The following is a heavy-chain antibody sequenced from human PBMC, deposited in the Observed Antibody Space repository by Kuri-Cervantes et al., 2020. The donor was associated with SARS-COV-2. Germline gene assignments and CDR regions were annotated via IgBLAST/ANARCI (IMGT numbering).Heavy chain of an antibody. CDR2: INYSGSS. D-gene: IGHD6-19*01. CDR1: GGSISSDY. J-gene: IGHJ4*02. CDR3: ARLGSGWPGIDF. Sequence: GSLRLSCTVSGGSISSDYWSWIRQPPGKGLEWIGFINYSGSSNYNPSLKSRVSISVDTSKNQFSLRLSSVTAADTAVHYCARLGSGWPGIDFWGQGTLVTVSS. V-gene: IGHV4-59*12.